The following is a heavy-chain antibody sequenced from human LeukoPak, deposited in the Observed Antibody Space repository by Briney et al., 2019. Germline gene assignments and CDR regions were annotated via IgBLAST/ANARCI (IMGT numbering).Heavy chain of an antibody. CDR1: GYTFTSYD. V-gene: IGHV1-8*01. CDR2: MNPNSGNT. CDR3: ARDRETLGYCSSSTCLAAGSDY. J-gene: IGHJ4*02. D-gene: IGHD2-2*01. Sequence: ASVKVSCKASGYTFTSYDINWVRQATGQGLEWMGWMNPNSGNTGYAQKFQGRVTMTRNTSISTAYMELRSLRSDDTAVYYCARDRETLGYCSSSTCLAAGSDYWGQGTPVTVSS.